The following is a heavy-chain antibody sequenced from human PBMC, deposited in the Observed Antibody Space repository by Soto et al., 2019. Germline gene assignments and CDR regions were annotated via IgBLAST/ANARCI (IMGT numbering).Heavy chain of an antibody. V-gene: IGHV4-39*01. Sequence: PSETLSLTCTVSGGSISGTNYYWCCIRQPPGKVLEWIGSVYYGGNTFYNPSLKSRISISPHTSKNQFSLRLTSVNAADTAVYPCARLSGWAYWGQGSLVTVSS. CDR1: GGSISGTNYY. J-gene: IGHJ4*02. CDR2: VYYGGNT. D-gene: IGHD6-19*01. CDR3: ARLSGWAY.